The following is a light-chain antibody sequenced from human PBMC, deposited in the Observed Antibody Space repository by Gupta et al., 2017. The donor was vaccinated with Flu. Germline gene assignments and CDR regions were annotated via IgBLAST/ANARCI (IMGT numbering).Light chain of an antibody. CDR1: ESVSRNF. V-gene: IGKV3-20*01. Sequence: EIVLTQSPGTLSVSPGERATLSCRASESVSRNFLAWYQQKPGQAPRLLIYGASTRTTGIPDRFSGSGSGTDFTLTISRLEPEDLAAYFCQQYGRLPRTFGQGTKLEIK. CDR3: QQYGRLPRT. J-gene: IGKJ1*01. CDR2: GAS.